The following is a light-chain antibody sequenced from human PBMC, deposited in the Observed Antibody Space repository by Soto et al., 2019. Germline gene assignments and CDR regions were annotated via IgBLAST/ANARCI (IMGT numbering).Light chain of an antibody. CDR3: LKDHDDSWT. Sequence: AIQMTHSPSSLSASVLYIVTITCRASQGIRSDLGWYQQKSGKAPTLLIYAASNLQSGVPSRFRGSRSGTEFTLTVSSLQPEDFATYYCLKDHDDSWTFGQGTKVDIK. V-gene: IGKV1-6*01. CDR2: AAS. J-gene: IGKJ1*01. CDR1: QGIRSD.